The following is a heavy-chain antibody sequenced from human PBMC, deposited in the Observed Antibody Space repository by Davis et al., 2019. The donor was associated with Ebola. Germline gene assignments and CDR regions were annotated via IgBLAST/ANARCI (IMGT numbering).Heavy chain of an antibody. CDR1: GFTFSSYA. CDR3: ARRCGDGYIVDAFDI. J-gene: IGHJ3*02. V-gene: IGHV3-48*04. D-gene: IGHD5-24*01. CDR2: ISSSGSTI. Sequence: GETLKISCAASGFTFSSYAMSWVRQAPGKGLEWVSYISSSGSTIYYADSVKGRFTISRDNAKNSLYLQMNSLRAEDTAVYYCARRCGDGYIVDAFDIWGQGTMVTVSS.